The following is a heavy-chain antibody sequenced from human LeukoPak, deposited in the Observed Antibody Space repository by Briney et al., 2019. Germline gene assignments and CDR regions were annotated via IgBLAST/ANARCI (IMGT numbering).Heavy chain of an antibody. CDR2: ISYDGSNK. J-gene: IGHJ4*02. V-gene: IGHV3-30-3*01. CDR1: GFTFSSYA. CDR3: AKAWVVPAASFDY. D-gene: IGHD2-2*01. Sequence: GGSLRLSCAASGFTFSSYAMHWVRQAPGKGLEGVAVISYDGSNKYYADSVKGRFTISRDNSKNTLYLQMNSLRAEDTAVYYCAKAWVVPAASFDYWGQGTLVTVSS.